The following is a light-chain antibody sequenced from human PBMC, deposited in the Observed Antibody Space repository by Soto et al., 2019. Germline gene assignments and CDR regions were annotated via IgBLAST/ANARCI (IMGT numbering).Light chain of an antibody. CDR3: QQRSNWPSIS. J-gene: IGKJ1*01. V-gene: IGKV3-11*01. Sequence: VCTQSPATLSLSPGERATLSCSSIHIFITYLAWYQHKPGQAPRLLIYDASSRATDIPARFSGSGSGTDFTLTISSLEPEDFAIYYCQQRSNWPSISFGQGTKVDIK. CDR2: DAS. CDR1: HIFITY.